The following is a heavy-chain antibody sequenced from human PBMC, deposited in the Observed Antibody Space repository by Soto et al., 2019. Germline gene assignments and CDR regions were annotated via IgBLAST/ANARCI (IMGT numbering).Heavy chain of an antibody. CDR1: GYTFTHYY. CDR2: INPNGGIT. Sequence: ASVKVSCKASGYTFTHYYIHWVRQAPGQGLEWMGIINPNGGITTYAQKFRAGFSMTRDTSTSTVYLELSSLRSEDSAVYYCARSVHSDMAFDYWGQGTLVTVSS. V-gene: IGHV1-46*01. D-gene: IGHD5-18*01. J-gene: IGHJ4*02. CDR3: ARSVHSDMAFDY.